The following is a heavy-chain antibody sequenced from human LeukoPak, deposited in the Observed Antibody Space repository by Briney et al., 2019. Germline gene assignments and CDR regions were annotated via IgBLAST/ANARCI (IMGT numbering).Heavy chain of an antibody. Sequence: PGGSLRLSCAASGFTFSSYAMSWVRQAPGKGLEWVSAISGSGGSTYYADSVKGRFTISRDNSKNTLYLQMNSLRAEDTALYYCAKDRSPGPYYYGMDVWGQGTTVTVSS. CDR3: AKDRSPGPYYYGMDV. J-gene: IGHJ6*02. V-gene: IGHV3-23*01. CDR1: GFTFSSYA. CDR2: ISGSGGST.